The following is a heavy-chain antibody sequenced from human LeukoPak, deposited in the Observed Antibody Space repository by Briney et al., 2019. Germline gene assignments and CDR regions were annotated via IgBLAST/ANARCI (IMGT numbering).Heavy chain of an antibody. CDR3: ARVKYRGSYPHDY. CDR2: ISSSGSTI. J-gene: IGHJ4*02. V-gene: IGHV3-11*04. CDR1: GFTFSDYY. D-gene: IGHD1-26*01. Sequence: GGSLRLSCAASGFTFSDYYMSWIRQAPGKGLEWVSYISSSGSTIYYADSVKGRFTISRDNAKNSLYLQMNSLRSEDTARYYCARVKYRGSYPHDYWGQGTLVTVSS.